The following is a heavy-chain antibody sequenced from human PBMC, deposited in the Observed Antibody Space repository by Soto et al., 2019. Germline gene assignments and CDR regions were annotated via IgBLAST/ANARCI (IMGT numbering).Heavy chain of an antibody. J-gene: IGHJ4*02. CDR1: GFTYTNYW. V-gene: IGHV3-74*01. CDR2: IDSEGIDT. CDR3: VSLFDY. Sequence: DVQLVESGGGLVQPGGSLRLSCAASGFTYTNYWMHWVRQAPEKGLVWVSRIDSEGIDTSYAHSVKGQFTIPRHNAKNTLYLQMTDLRTEHTAVYYCVSLFDYWSQGGLVTAPS.